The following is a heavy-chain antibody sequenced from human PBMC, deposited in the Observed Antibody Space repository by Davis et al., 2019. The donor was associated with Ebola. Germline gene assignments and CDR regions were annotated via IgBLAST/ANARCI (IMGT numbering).Heavy chain of an antibody. CDR1: GFTFSSYW. J-gene: IGHJ6*02. CDR2: IWYDGSNK. CDR3: ARAPAASDYYYYGMDV. Sequence: GESLKISCAASGFTFSSYWMSWVRQAPGKGLEWVAVIWYDGSNKYYADSVKGRFTISRDNSKNTLYLQMNSLRAEDTAVYYCARAPAASDYYYYGMDVWGQGTTVTVSS. D-gene: IGHD2-2*01. V-gene: IGHV3-33*08.